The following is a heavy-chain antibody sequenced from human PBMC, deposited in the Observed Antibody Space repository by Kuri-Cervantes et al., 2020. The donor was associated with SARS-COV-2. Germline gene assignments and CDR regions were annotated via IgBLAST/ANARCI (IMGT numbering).Heavy chain of an antibody. CDR1: GGSISSSSYY. Sequence: ESLKISCTVSGGSISSSSYYWGWIRQPPGKGLEWIGSIYYSGSTYYNPSLKSRVTIFVDTSKNQFSLKLSSVTAADTAVYYCARHEWEPYYFDYWGQGTLVTVSS. D-gene: IGHD1-26*01. CDR3: ARHEWEPYYFDY. V-gene: IGHV4-39*01. CDR2: IYYSGST. J-gene: IGHJ4*02.